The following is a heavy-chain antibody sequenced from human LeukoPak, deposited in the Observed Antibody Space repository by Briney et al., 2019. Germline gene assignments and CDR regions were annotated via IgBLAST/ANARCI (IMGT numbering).Heavy chain of an antibody. Sequence: ASVKVSCKASGYTFTGYYMHWVRQAPGQGLEWMGWINPNSGGTNYAQKFRGRVTMTRDTSISTAYMELSRLRSDDTAVYYCARGRQWELLPLDYWGQGTLVTVSS. CDR2: INPNSGGT. CDR3: ARGRQWELLPLDY. V-gene: IGHV1-2*02. D-gene: IGHD1-26*01. CDR1: GYTFTGYY. J-gene: IGHJ4*02.